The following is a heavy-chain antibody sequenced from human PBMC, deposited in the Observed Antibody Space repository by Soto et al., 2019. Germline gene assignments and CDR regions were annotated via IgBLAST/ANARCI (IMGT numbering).Heavy chain of an antibody. Sequence: QVQLVQSGAEVKKPGSSVKVSCKTSGVSFNNNGIGWGRQAPGHGLEWMGGVSHPFRTSNYARKFQGRISITADASTGTVNMELSSLTSEDTAQYYCARVLYYGSGSYSPYGMDVWGQGTTVTVSS. D-gene: IGHD3-10*01. V-gene: IGHV1-69*01. J-gene: IGHJ6*02. CDR3: ARVLYYGSGSYSPYGMDV. CDR2: VSHPFRTS. CDR1: GVSFNNNG.